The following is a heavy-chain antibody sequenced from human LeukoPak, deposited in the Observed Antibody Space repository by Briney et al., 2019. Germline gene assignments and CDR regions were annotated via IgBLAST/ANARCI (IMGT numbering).Heavy chain of an antibody. CDR1: GFTFSSYS. V-gene: IGHV3-21*04. CDR2: ISSSSSYI. Sequence: GGSLRLSCAASGFTFSSYSMNWVRQAPGKGLEWVSSISSSSSYIYYADSVKGRFTISRDNAKNSLYLQMNSLRDEDTALYYCAKDYCGGDCYSGWYFDLWGRGTLVTVSS. D-gene: IGHD2-21*02. CDR3: AKDYCGGDCYSGWYFDL. J-gene: IGHJ2*01.